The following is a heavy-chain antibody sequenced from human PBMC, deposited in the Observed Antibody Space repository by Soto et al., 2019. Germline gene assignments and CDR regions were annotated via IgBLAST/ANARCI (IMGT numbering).Heavy chain of an antibody. V-gene: IGHV3-48*01. Sequence: GGSLRLSCAASGFTFSSYSMNWVRQAPGKGLEWVSKISSSSTIYYADSVKGRFTISRDNAKNSLCLQMNSLRAEDTAVFYCARESGDYGAAFDIWGQGTMVTVSS. CDR3: ARESGDYGAAFDI. CDR1: GFTFSSYS. D-gene: IGHD4-17*01. J-gene: IGHJ3*02. CDR2: ISSSSTI.